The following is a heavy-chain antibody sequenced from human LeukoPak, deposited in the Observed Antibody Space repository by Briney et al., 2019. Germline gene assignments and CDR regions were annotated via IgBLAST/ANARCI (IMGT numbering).Heavy chain of an antibody. Sequence: GGSLRLSCVGSGLTFSGFEMNWVRQAPGKGLEWVSYIRGDGSTKTYADSVKGRFTISRDNAKNALYLQMNSLRAEDTAIYYCARRFRDWGQGTLVTVSS. D-gene: IGHD5-24*01. V-gene: IGHV3-48*03. CDR1: GLTFSGFE. CDR2: IRGDGSTK. J-gene: IGHJ4*02. CDR3: ARRFRD.